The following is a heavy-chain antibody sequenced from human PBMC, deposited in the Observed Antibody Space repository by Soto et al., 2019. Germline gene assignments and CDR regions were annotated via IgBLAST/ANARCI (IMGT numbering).Heavy chain of an antibody. CDR1: GGTFSSNA. J-gene: IGHJ4*02. V-gene: IGHV1-69*13. Sequence: GASVKVSCKASGGTFSSNAISWVRQAPGQGLEWMGGIIPIFGTANYAQKFQGRVTITADESTSTAYMELSSLRSEDTAVYYCARDDFDGGNSNWGQGTLVTVSS. D-gene: IGHD2-21*02. CDR2: IIPIFGTA. CDR3: ARDDFDGGNSN.